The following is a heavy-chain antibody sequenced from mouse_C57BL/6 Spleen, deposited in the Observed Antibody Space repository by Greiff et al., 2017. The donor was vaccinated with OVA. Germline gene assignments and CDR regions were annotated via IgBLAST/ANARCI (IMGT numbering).Heavy chain of an antibody. J-gene: IGHJ2*01. CDR2: IRLKSDNYAT. D-gene: IGHD1-1*01. CDR3: TAHYYYGSIEDY. CDR1: GFTFSNYW. V-gene: IGHV6-3*01. Sequence: EVKVEESGGGLVQPGGSMKLSCVASGFTFSNYWMNWVRQSPEKGLEWVAQIRLKSDNYATHYAESVKGRFTISRDDSKSSVYLQMNNSRAEDTGNYYCTAHYYYGSIEDYWGQGTTLTVSS.